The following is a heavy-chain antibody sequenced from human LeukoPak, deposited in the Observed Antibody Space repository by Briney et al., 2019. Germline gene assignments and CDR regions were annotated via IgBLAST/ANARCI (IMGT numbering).Heavy chain of an antibody. CDR2: INPDSGGT. CDR1: GYTFTGYY. Sequence: GASVKVSCKASGYTFTGYYIHWVRQAPGQGLEWMGWINPDSGGTNYAQKFQGTVTMTRDTSISTVYMDLSGLKSDDTAVYYCSRGTPDTYYFGMDACGQGTTVTVSS. V-gene: IGHV1-2*02. D-gene: IGHD2-15*01. J-gene: IGHJ6*02. CDR3: SRGTPDTYYFGMDA.